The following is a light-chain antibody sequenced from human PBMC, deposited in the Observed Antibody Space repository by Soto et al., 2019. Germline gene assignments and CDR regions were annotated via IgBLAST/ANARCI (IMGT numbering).Light chain of an antibody. CDR1: QSISSW. Sequence: DIQMTQSPSTLSASVGDRVTITCRASQSISSWLAWYQQKPGKAPKLLIYKASTLESAVPSRFSGSGSGTEFTLTINSLQPDDFATYYCRQYNSAPLTFGGGTKVEIK. CDR2: KAS. J-gene: IGKJ4*01. V-gene: IGKV1-5*03. CDR3: RQYNSAPLT.